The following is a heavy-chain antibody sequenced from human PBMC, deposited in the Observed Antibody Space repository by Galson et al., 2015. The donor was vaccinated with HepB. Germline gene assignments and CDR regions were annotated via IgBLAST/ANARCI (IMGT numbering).Heavy chain of an antibody. J-gene: IGHJ6*02. CDR1: GFTFSNAW. Sequence: SLRLSCAASGFTFSNAWMNWVRQAPGKGLEWVGRIKSKTDGGTTDYAAPVKGRFTISRDDSKNTLYLQMNSLKTEDTAVYYCTTDKHYYGSGSHTGGDYYYYGMDVWGQGTTVTVSS. CDR3: TTDKHYYGSGSHTGGDYYYYGMDV. CDR2: IKSKTDGGTT. V-gene: IGHV3-15*07. D-gene: IGHD3-10*01.